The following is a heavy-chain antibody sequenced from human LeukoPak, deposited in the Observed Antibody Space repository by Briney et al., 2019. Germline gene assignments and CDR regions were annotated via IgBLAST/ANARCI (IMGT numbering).Heavy chain of an antibody. D-gene: IGHD3-22*01. CDR1: GGTFSSYA. V-gene: IGHV1-18*01. CDR2: ISAYNGNT. CDR3: ARGRKQGRITMIVKPLHYFDY. J-gene: IGHJ4*02. Sequence: ASVKVSCKASGGTFSSYAISWVRQAPGQGLEWMGWISAYNGNTNYAQNLQGRVTMTTDTSTSTAYMELRSLRSDDTAVYYCARGRKQGRITMIVKPLHYFDYWGQGTLVTVSS.